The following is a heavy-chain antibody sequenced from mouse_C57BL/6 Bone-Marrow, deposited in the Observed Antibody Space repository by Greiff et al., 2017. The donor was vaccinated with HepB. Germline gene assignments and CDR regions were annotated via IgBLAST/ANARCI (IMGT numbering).Heavy chain of an antibody. V-gene: IGHV1-4*01. Sequence: QVQLQQSGAELARPGASVKMSCKASGYTFTSYTMHWVKQRPGQGLEWIGYINPSSGYTTYNQKFKDKATLTADKSSSTAYMQLSSLTSEDSAVYYCAREGTVDEGDYWGQGTTLTVSS. CDR3: AREGTVDEGDY. CDR1: GYTFTSYT. CDR2: INPSSGYT. D-gene: IGHD1-1*01. J-gene: IGHJ2*01.